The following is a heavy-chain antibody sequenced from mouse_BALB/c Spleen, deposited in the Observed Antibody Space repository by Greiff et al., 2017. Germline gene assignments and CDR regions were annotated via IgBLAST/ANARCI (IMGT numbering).Heavy chain of an antibody. CDR1: GYTFTSYW. V-gene: IGHV1S41*01. J-gene: IGHJ1*01. CDR3: AREVARYFDV. Sequence: DLVKPGASVKLSCKASGYTFTSYWINWIKQRPGQGLEWIGRIAPGSGSTYYNEMFKGKATLTVDTSSSTAYIQLSSLSSEDSAVYLCAREVARYFDVWGAGTTVTVSS. CDR2: IAPGSGST.